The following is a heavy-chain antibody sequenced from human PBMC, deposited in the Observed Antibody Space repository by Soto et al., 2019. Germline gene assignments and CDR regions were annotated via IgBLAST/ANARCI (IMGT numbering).Heavy chain of an antibody. D-gene: IGHD3-3*01. CDR3: ARAELSFTYYVFWSGYYKSQSNADNWFDP. CDR2: IIPIFGTA. Sequence: GASVKVSCKASGGTFSSYAISWVRQAPGQGLEWMGGIIPIFGTANYAQKFQGRVTITADESTSTAYMELSSLRSEDTAVYYCARAELSFTYYVFWSGYYKSQSNADNWFDPWGQGTLVTVSS. V-gene: IGHV1-69*13. CDR1: GGTFSSYA. J-gene: IGHJ5*02.